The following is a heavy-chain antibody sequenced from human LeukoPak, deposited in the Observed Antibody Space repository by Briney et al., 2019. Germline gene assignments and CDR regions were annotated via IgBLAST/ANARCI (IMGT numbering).Heavy chain of an antibody. J-gene: IGHJ4*02. CDR1: GFTFNSYE. V-gene: IGHV3-48*03. D-gene: IGHD3-10*01. CDR2: ISSSGSTI. CDR3: ASAGLTYGSGSYFVY. Sequence: GGSLRLSCAASGFTFNSYEMNWVRQAPGKGLEWVSYISSSGSTIYYADSVKGRFTISRDNAKNSLYLQMNSLRAEDTALYYCASAGLTYGSGSYFVYWGQGTLVTVSS.